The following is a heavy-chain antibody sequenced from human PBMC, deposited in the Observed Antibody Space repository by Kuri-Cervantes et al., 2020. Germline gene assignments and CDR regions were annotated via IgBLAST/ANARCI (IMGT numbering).Heavy chain of an antibody. V-gene: IGHV1-2*02. D-gene: IGHD3-22*01. CDR3: ARAAYPYYYDSSGSIGY. CDR2: INPDSGDT. J-gene: IGHJ4*02. Sequence: ASAKVSCKTSGYTFIDYYIHWVRQAPRQGLEWMGSINPDSGDTDSAQKFQGRVTLTRDTSISTADMELSRLRSEDTAVYYCARAAYPYYYDSSGSIGYWGQGTLVTVSS. CDR1: GYTFIDYY.